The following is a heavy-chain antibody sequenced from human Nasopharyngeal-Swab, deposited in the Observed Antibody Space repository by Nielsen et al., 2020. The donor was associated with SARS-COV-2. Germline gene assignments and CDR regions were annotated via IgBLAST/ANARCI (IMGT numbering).Heavy chain of an antibody. J-gene: IGHJ6*02. CDR2: VSHSGTA. V-gene: IGHV4-34*01. CDR1: GASFTGIF. D-gene: IGHD1-1*01. Sequence: SETLSLTCTYKGASFTGIFWNWVRQPPGKGLEWIGGVSHSGTATYNPSLTGRVTISLDTAWSQFSLRLSSPSDADTAVYFCARGGQDNALDVWDQGTKVTVSS. CDR3: ARGGQDNALDV.